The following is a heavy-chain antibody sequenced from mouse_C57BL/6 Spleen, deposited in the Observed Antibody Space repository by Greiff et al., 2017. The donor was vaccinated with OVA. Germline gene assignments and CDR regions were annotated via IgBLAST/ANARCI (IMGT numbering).Heavy chain of an antibody. D-gene: IGHD2-4*01. CDR1: GYTFTSYW. CDR3: ARNDYDEAWFAY. J-gene: IGHJ3*01. CDR2: IYPGSGST. Sequence: QVQLQQPGAELVKPGASVKMSCKASGYTFTSYWITWVKQRPGQGLEWIGDIYPGSGSTNYNEKLKSKATLTVDTSSSTAYMQLSSLTSEDSAVYYCARNDYDEAWFAYWGQGTLVTVSA. V-gene: IGHV1-55*01.